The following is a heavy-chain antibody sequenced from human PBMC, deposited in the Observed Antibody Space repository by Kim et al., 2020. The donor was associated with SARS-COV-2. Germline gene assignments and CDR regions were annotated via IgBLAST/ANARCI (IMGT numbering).Heavy chain of an antibody. CDR3: AREYDSSGYYQSVDY. V-gene: IGHV3-11*04. J-gene: IGHJ4*02. Sequence: DAGKARFTISRDNAQNARYLQMNSLRAEDTAVYYCAREYDSSGYYQSVDYWGQGTLVTVSS. D-gene: IGHD3-22*01.